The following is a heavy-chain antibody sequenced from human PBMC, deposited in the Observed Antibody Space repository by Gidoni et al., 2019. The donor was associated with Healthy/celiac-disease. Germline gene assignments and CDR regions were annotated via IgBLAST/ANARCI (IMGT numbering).Heavy chain of an antibody. CDR2: IKQDGSEK. J-gene: IGHJ6*02. CDR1: GFTFSRYW. D-gene: IGHD3-10*01. Sequence: EVQLVESGGGLVKPGGSLRLSWAASGFTFSRYWMSWVRQAPGQGLEWVANIKQDGSEKYYVDSVKGRFTISRDNAKNSLYLQMNSLRAEDTAVYYCARPPRYGSGSYPMYYYYGMDVWGQGTTVTVSS. V-gene: IGHV3-7*04. CDR3: ARPPRYGSGSYPMYYYYGMDV.